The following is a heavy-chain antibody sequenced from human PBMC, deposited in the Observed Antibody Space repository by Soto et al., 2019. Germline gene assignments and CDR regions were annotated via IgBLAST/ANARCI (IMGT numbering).Heavy chain of an antibody. J-gene: IGHJ4*02. CDR3: ARDRHYYDSSGSSYYFDY. CDR1: GYTFITYA. V-gene: IGHV1-3*01. Sequence: ASVKVSCKASGYTFITYAIHWVRQAPGQRLEWMGRIDAANGNTRYSQKFQGRVIFTRDTSASTVYMELSSLNSEDTAVFYCARDRHYYDSSGSSYYFDYWGQGTLGTVSS. D-gene: IGHD3-22*01. CDR2: IDAANGNT.